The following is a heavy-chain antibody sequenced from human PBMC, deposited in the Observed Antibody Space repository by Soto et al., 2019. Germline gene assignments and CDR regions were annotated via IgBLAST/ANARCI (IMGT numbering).Heavy chain of an antibody. CDR3: AKDVEGDGYSGDAFDL. J-gene: IGHJ3*01. CDR2: ISWNGGSM. D-gene: IGHD4-4*01. Sequence: EVQLVESGGGLVQPGRSLRLSCVASGFPFDDYAMHWARQIPGKGLEWVAGISWNGGSMAYADSVKGRFTISRDNAKNSLFMQMTSLRVEDTALYYWAKDVEGDGYSGDAFDLWGQGTMVTVSS. CDR1: GFPFDDYA. V-gene: IGHV3-9*01.